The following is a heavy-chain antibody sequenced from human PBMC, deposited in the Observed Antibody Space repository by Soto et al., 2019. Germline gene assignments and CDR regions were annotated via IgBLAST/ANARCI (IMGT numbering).Heavy chain of an antibody. CDR3: ARDLVVVAAKVDAFDI. J-gene: IGHJ3*02. D-gene: IGHD2-15*01. V-gene: IGHV1-18*01. CDR1: GYTFTSYG. CDR2: ISAYNGNT. Sequence: GASVKVSCKASGYTFTSYGISWVRQAPGQGLEWMGWISAYNGNTNYAQKLQGRVTMTTDTSTSTAYMELRSLRSDDTAVYYCARDLVVVAAKVDAFDIWGQGTMVTVSS.